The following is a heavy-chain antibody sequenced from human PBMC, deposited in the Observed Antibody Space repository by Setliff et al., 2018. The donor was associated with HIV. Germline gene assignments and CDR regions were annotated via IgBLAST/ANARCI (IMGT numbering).Heavy chain of an antibody. CDR3: ARVGGPYYDLLTGYYGAVDY. D-gene: IGHD3-9*01. CDR2: INPNSGGT. Sequence: ASVKVSCKASGYSFTGYYMHWVRQAPGQGLEWMGRINPNSGGTNYAQKFQGRVTMTRDTSISTAYMELSRLRSDDTAVYYCARVGGPYYDLLTGYYGAVDYWGQGTLVTVSS. CDR1: GYSFTGYY. V-gene: IGHV1-2*06. J-gene: IGHJ4*02.